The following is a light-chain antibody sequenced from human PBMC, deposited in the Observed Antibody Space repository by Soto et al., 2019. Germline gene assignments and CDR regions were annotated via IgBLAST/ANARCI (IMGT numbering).Light chain of an antibody. CDR1: QSVSSSY. J-gene: IGKJ1*01. Sequence: EIVLTQSPGTLSLSPGERATLSCRASQSVSSSYLAWYQLKPGQAPRLLIYGASSRATGIPDRFSGSGSGTDFTLTISRLEPEDFAVYYCHQYGSPGTFGQGTKVEIK. V-gene: IGKV3-20*01. CDR3: HQYGSPGT. CDR2: GAS.